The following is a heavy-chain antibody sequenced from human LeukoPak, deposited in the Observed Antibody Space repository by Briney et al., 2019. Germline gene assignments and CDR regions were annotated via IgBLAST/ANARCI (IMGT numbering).Heavy chain of an antibody. CDR2: INTNTGNP. CDR3: ARGYSSGWYNFYYYYYMDV. J-gene: IGHJ6*03. CDR1: GYTFTSYA. Sequence: ASVKVSRKASGYTFTSYAMNWVRQAPGQGLEWMGWINTNTGNPTYAQGFTGRFVFSLDTSVSTAYLQISSLKAEDTAVYYCARGYSSGWYNFYYYYYMDVWGKGTTVTVSS. V-gene: IGHV7-4-1*02. D-gene: IGHD6-19*01.